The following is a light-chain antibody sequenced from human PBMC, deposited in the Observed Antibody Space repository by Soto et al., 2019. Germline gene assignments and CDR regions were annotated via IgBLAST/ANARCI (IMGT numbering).Light chain of an antibody. J-gene: IGLJ1*01. V-gene: IGLV2-11*01. CDR2: DVS. Sequence: QSALTQPRSVSGSPGQSVTISCTGTSSDVGGYNYVSWYQQHPGKVPKLMIYDVSKRPSGVPDRFSGSKSGNTASLTISGLQAEDEADYYCCSYAGSYTYVLGTGTKLTVL. CDR3: CSYAGSYTYV. CDR1: SSDVGGYNY.